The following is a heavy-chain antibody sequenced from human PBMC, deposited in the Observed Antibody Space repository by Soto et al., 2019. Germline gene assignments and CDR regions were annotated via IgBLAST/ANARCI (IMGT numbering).Heavy chain of an antibody. Sequence: GGSLRLSCAASGFTFSSYSMNWVRQAPGKGLEWVSYISSSSSTIYYADSVKGRSTISRDNAKNSLYLQMNSLRDEDTAVYYCARPEYSSSSYGMDVWGQGTTVTVSS. CDR2: ISSSSSTI. CDR3: ARPEYSSSSYGMDV. D-gene: IGHD6-6*01. J-gene: IGHJ6*02. V-gene: IGHV3-48*02. CDR1: GFTFSSYS.